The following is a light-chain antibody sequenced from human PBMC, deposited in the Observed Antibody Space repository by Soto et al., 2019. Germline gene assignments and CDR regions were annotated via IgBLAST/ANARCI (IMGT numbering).Light chain of an antibody. Sequence: QSALTQPPSASGSPGQSVTISCTGTSSDVGGYNYVSWYQQYTDKAPKLMIYEVSKRPSGVPDRFSGSKSGNTASLTVSGLQADDEADYYCSSYAGSNNVLFGGGTKLTVL. CDR1: SSDVGGYNY. CDR3: SSYAGSNNVL. J-gene: IGLJ2*01. V-gene: IGLV2-8*01. CDR2: EVS.